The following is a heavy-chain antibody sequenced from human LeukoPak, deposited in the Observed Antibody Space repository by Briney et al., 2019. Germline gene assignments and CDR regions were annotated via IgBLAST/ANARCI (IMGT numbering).Heavy chain of an antibody. D-gene: IGHD6-19*01. CDR2: LSTSGGNT. CDR3: AKRSGASTYYFDY. CDR1: GFTFSSYA. V-gene: IGHV3-23*01. Sequence: GGSLRLSCAASGFTFSSYAMSWDRLPPGKGLQWVSSLSTSGGNTYYADSVRGRFTISRDNSQNTLYLQMDSLRAEDTAVYYCAKRSGASTYYFDYWGQGALLTVSS. J-gene: IGHJ4*02.